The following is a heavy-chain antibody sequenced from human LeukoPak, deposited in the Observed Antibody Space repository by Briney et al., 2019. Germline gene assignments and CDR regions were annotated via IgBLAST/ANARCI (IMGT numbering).Heavy chain of an antibody. CDR2: INPNSGGT. V-gene: IGHV1-2*02. D-gene: IGHD3-22*01. CDR1: GYTFTGYY. J-gene: IGHJ6*03. Sequence: ASVKVSCKASGYTFTGYYMHWVRQAPGQGLEWMGWINPNSGGTNYAQKFQGRVTMTRDTSISTAYMELSRLRSDDTAVYYCAREGARITMIVVEPYYYYMGVWGKGTTVTISS. CDR3: AREGARITMIVVEPYYYYMGV.